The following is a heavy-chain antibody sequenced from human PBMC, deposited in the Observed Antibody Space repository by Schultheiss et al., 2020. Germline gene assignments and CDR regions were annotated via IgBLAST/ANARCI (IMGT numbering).Heavy chain of an antibody. D-gene: IGHD1-1*01. CDR3: ARNLNDNSLDP. J-gene: IGHJ5*02. V-gene: IGHV4-59*01. CDR1: GGSIRSFY. CDR2: VYYSGGA. Sequence: SETLSLTCAVSGGSIRSFYWSWIRQSPGKGLEWIGFVYYSGGAKYNPSLRSRVTMSIDTSNNQFSLKLTSVTAADTAVYYCARNLNDNSLDPWGQGTLVTVPQ.